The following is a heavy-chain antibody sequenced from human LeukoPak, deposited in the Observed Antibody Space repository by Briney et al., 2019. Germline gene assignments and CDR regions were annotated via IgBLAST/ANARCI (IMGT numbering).Heavy chain of an antibody. CDR3: ARDFDYGDYIDF. J-gene: IGHJ4*02. V-gene: IGHV3-48*03. D-gene: IGHD4/OR15-4a*01. CDR2: LSSGGLTI. Sequence: YLSSGGLTIFYADSAKGRFTISRDNTKNSIFLDMTNLRAEDTAVYYCARDFDYGDYIDFWGQGTLVAVSS.